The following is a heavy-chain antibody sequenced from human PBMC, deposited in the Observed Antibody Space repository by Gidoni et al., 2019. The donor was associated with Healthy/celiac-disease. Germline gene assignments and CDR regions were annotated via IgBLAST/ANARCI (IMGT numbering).Heavy chain of an antibody. Sequence: QVQLQQWGAGLLKPSETLSLTCAVYGGSFSGYYWSWIRQPPGKGLELIGEINHSGSTNYNPSLKCLVTISVDTSKNQFSLKLSSVTAADTAVYYCARVLKYYYGSGSYSPEYFQHWGQGTLATVSS. J-gene: IGHJ1*01. D-gene: IGHD3-10*01. V-gene: IGHV4-34*01. CDR2: INHSGST. CDR1: GGSFSGYY. CDR3: ARVLKYYYGSGSYSPEYFQH.